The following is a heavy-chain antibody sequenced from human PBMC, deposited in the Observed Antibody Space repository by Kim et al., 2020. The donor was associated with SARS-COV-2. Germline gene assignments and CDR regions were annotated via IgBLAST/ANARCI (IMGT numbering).Heavy chain of an antibody. CDR2: ISGSGGST. V-gene: IGHV3-23*01. J-gene: IGHJ6*02. CDR3: AKDRRLYYDVCTGHDWRRGGMDV. D-gene: IGHD3-3*01. CDR1: GFTFSSYA. Sequence: GGSLRLSCAASGFTFSSYAMSWVRQAPGKGLEWVSSISGSGGSTYYADSVKGRFTISRDNAKNTLYLQMNSLRAEDTAVYYCAKDRRLYYDVCTGHDWRRGGMDVWGQGTTVTVSS.